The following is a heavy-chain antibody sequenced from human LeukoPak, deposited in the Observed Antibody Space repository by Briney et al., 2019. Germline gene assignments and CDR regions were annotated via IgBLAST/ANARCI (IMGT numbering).Heavy chain of an antibody. CDR1: GFTVSSNC. Sequence: GGSLRLSCAASGFTVSSNCMSWVRQAPGKGLEWVSVIYSGGSAYYADSVKGRFTISRDNSKNTLYLQMNSLRAEDTAVYYCARDCSSTSCAMDSDYWGQGTLVTVSS. J-gene: IGHJ4*02. CDR2: IYSGGSA. D-gene: IGHD2-2*01. CDR3: ARDCSSTSCAMDSDY. V-gene: IGHV3-53*01.